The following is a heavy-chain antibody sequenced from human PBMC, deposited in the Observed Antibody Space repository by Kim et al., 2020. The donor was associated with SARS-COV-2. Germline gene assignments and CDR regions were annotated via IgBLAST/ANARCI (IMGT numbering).Heavy chain of an antibody. Sequence: SETLSLTCAVYGGSFSGYYWSWIRQPPGKGLEWIGEINHSGSTNYNPSLKSRVTISVDTSKNQFSLKLSSVTAADTAVYYCAGMGRRLNDAFDIWGQGT. D-gene: IGHD3-10*01. CDR2: INHSGST. CDR3: AGMGRRLNDAFDI. J-gene: IGHJ3*02. V-gene: IGHV4-34*01. CDR1: GGSFSGYY.